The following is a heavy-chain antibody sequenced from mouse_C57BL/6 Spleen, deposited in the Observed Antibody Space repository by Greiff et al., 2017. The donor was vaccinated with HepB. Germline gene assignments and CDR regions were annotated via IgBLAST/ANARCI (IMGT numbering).Heavy chain of an antibody. CDR1: GYTFTSYW. V-gene: IGHV1-64*01. Sequence: QVQLQQPGAELVKPGASVKLSCKASGYTFTSYWMHWVKQRPGQGLEWIGMIHPNSGSTNYNEKFKSKATLTVDKSSSTAYMQLSSLTSEDSADYYCAREGDYCGNNYRGYYAMDYWGQGTSVTVSS. CDR3: AREGDYCGNNYRGYYAMDY. J-gene: IGHJ4*01. CDR2: IHPNSGST. D-gene: IGHD1-1*01.